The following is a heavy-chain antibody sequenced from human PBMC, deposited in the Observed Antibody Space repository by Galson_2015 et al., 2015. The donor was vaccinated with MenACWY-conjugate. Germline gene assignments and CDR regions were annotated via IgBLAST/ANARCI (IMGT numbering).Heavy chain of an antibody. V-gene: IGHV4-39*01. J-gene: IGHJ4*02. CDR1: GGSIYSSDYW. CDR2: IHHSETT. D-gene: IGHD7-27*01. CDR3: ARIPTWGSSFGYFDY. Sequence: ETLSLTCSVSGGSIYSSDYWWAWIRQPPGKGLEWIASIHHSETTHYNPSLKSRVSISVDMSNNQFSLRLISVTAADTAVYYCARIPTWGSSFGYFDYWGQGILVAVSS.